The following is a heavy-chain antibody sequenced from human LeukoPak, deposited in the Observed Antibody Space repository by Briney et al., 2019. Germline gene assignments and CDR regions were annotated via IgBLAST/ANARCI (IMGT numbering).Heavy chain of an antibody. D-gene: IGHD4-17*01. Sequence: SETLSLTCAVYGGSFSGYYWSWIRQPPGKGLEWIGEINHSGSTNYNPSLKSRVTISVDTSKNQFSLKLSSVTAADTAVYYCASLSHDYGDQRAFDYWGQGTLVTVSS. CDR3: ASLSHDYGDQRAFDY. CDR2: INHSGST. CDR1: GGSFSGYY. V-gene: IGHV4-34*01. J-gene: IGHJ4*02.